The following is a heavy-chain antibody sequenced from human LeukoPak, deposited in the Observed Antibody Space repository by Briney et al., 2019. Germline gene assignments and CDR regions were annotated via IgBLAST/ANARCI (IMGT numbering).Heavy chain of an antibody. Sequence: PGGSLRLSCAASGFTFSSYEMNWVRQAPGKGLEWVSYISSSGSTIYYADSVKGRFTISRDNAKNSLYLQMNSLRAEDTAVYYCARDGGRIQLEPTYFDYWGQGTLVTVSS. CDR1: GFTFSSYE. V-gene: IGHV3-48*03. CDR3: ARDGGRIQLEPTYFDY. CDR2: ISSSGSTI. J-gene: IGHJ4*02. D-gene: IGHD1-1*01.